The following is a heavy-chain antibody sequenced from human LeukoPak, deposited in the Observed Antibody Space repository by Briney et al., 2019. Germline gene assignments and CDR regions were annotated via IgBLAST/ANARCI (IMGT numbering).Heavy chain of an antibody. V-gene: IGHV4-34*01. Sequence: SETLSLTCAVYGGSFSGYYWSWIRQPPGKGLEWIGEINHSGSTNYNPSFKSRVTISVDTSKNQFSLKLSSVTAADTAVYYCATSLGYCSGGSCYSLDYWGQGTLVTVSS. CDR2: INHSGST. CDR1: GGSFSGYY. D-gene: IGHD2-15*01. J-gene: IGHJ4*02. CDR3: ATSLGYCSGGSCYSLDY.